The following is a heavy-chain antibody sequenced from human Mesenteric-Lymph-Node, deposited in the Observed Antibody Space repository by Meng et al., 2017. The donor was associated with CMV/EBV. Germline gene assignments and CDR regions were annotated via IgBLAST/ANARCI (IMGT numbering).Heavy chain of an antibody. J-gene: IGHJ4*02. V-gene: IGHV1-46*01. CDR3: ARESGIRDNGDYNLYFDH. D-gene: IGHD4-17*01. CDR1: GYTFTKHF. CDR2: FNPGTGFT. Sequence: ASVKVSCKASGYTFTKHFLHWVRQAPGQGPEWMGLFNPGTGFTGPTQKFQDRVLMTRDTSTNTVYMEVRSLTSEDTGVYYCARESGIRDNGDYNLYFDHWGQGTLVTVSS.